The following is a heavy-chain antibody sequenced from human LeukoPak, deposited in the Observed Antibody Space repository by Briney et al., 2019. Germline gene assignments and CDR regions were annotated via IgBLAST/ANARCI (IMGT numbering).Heavy chain of an antibody. Sequence: GGSLRLSCAASGFTFSSYWMSWVRQAPGKGREWVANIKQDGSEKYYVDSVKGRFTISRDNAKNSLYLQMNSLRAEDTAVYYCARETSGYYLRAFDIWGQGTMVTVSS. J-gene: IGHJ3*02. CDR2: IKQDGSEK. D-gene: IGHD3-22*01. CDR1: GFTFSSYW. CDR3: ARETSGYYLRAFDI. V-gene: IGHV3-7*01.